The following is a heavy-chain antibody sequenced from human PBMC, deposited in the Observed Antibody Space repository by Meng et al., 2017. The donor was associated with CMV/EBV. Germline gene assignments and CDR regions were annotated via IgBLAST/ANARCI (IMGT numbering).Heavy chain of an antibody. J-gene: IGHJ5*02. CDR3: ARGGNWFDP. CDR2: INHSGST. Sequence: VHLQQWGVRLVKPSETLARPCAVYGGSFSGYYWSWIRQPPGKGLEWIGEINHSGSTNYNPSLKSRVTISVDTSKNQFSLKLSSVTAADTAVYYCARGGNWFDPWGQGTLVTVSS. CDR1: GGSFSGYY. V-gene: IGHV4-34*01.